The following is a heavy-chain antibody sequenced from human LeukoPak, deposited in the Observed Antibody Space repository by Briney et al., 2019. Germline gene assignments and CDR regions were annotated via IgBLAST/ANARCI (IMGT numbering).Heavy chain of an antibody. CDR1: GGTFSSYA. V-gene: IGHV1-69*13. CDR3: ARDVVRGLNWFDP. J-gene: IGHJ5*02. Sequence: GASVKVSCKASGGTFSSYAISWVRQAPGQGLEWMGGIIPIFGTANYAQKFQGRVAITADESTSTAYMELSSLRSEDAAVYYCARDVVRGLNWFDPWGQGTLVTVSS. CDR2: IIPIFGTA. D-gene: IGHD3-10*01.